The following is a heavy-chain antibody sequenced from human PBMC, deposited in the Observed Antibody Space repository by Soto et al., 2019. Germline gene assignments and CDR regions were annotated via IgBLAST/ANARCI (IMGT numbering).Heavy chain of an antibody. CDR3: ARDLSPHQWLAFDC. Sequence: GGSLRLSCSASGFTFSSYAMHWVRQAPGKGLEWVAVISYDGSNKYYADSVKGRFTISRDNSKNTLYLQMNSLRAEDTAVYYCARDLSPHQWLAFDCWGQGTLVTVSS. J-gene: IGHJ4*02. V-gene: IGHV3-30-3*01. CDR2: ISYDGSNK. D-gene: IGHD6-19*01. CDR1: GFTFSSYA.